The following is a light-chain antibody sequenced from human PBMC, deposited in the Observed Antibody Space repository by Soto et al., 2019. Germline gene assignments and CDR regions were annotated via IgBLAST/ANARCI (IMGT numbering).Light chain of an antibody. CDR3: SSCTSSSTLAV. CDR2: DVS. V-gene: IGLV2-14*01. Sequence: QSALTQPASVSGSPGQSITISCTGTSSDVGGYNYVSWYQQHPGKAPKLMIYDVSNRPSGVSNRFSGSKSGNTASLTISRLQAEDEADYYCSSCTSSSTLAVFGGGTQLTVL. CDR1: SSDVGGYNY. J-gene: IGLJ7*01.